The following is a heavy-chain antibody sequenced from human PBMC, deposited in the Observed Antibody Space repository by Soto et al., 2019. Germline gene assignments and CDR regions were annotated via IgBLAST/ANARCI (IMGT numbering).Heavy chain of an antibody. V-gene: IGHV4-4*02. D-gene: IGHD6-13*01. CDR3: ARAPWGLAAAGTGYYYYYGMDV. J-gene: IGHJ6*02. CDR1: GGSISSSNW. CDR2: IYHSGST. Sequence: SETLSLTCAVSGGSISSSNWWSWVRQPPGKGLEWIGEIYHSGSTNYNPSLKSRVTISVDKSKNQFSLKLSSVTAADTAVYYCARAPWGLAAAGTGYYYYYGMDVWGQGTTVTVSS.